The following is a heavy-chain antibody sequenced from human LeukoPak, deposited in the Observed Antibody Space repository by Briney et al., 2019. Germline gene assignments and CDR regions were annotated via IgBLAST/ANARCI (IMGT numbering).Heavy chain of an antibody. CDR2: ISSSSSYI. Sequence: GGSLRLSCVASGFTFSAYAMTWVRQAPGKGLEWVSSISSSSSYIYYADSVKGRFTISRDNAKNSLYLQMNSLRAEDTAVYYCARGGGSIAAAGTPWYWGQGTLVTVSS. D-gene: IGHD6-13*01. CDR1: GFTFSAYA. CDR3: ARGGGSIAAAGTPWY. V-gene: IGHV3-21*01. J-gene: IGHJ4*02.